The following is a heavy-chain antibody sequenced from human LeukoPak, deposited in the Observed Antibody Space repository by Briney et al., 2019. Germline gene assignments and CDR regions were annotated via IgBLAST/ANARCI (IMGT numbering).Heavy chain of an antibody. V-gene: IGHV5-51*01. CDR3: ARQDGDSAYYLDY. CDR1: GYSFIYYW. Sequence: GESLKISCKGSGYSFIYYWIGWVRQMPGEGLEWMGIIYPGDSDTRYSPSFQGQVTISADKSLSTAYLQWNSLKASDTAMYYCARQDGDSAYYLDYWGQGTLVTVSA. D-gene: IGHD2-21*02. J-gene: IGHJ4*02. CDR2: IYPGDSDT.